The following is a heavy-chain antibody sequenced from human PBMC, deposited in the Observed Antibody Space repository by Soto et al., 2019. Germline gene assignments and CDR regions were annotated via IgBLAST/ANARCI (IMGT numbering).Heavy chain of an antibody. J-gene: IGHJ6*02. D-gene: IGHD3-3*01. Sequence: PGESLKISCKGSGYSFTSYWISWVRQMPGKGLEWMGRIDPSDSYTNYSPSFQGHVTISADKSISTAYLQWSSLKASDTAMYYCATTTIFGTFHYYYGMDVWGQGTTVT. CDR2: IDPSDSYT. CDR1: GYSFTSYW. V-gene: IGHV5-10-1*01. CDR3: ATTTIFGTFHYYYGMDV.